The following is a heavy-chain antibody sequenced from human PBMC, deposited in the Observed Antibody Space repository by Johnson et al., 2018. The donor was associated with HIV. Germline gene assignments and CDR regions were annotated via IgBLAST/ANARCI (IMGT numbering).Heavy chain of an antibody. V-gene: IGHV3-30*04. J-gene: IGHJ3*02. D-gene: IGHD2-2*01. CDR2: ISYDGSNK. Sequence: QVQLVESEGGVVQPGRSLRLSCAASGFTFSSYAMHWVRQAPGKGLEWVALISYDGSNKFYADSVKGRFTISRDKSKKTLYLQMNSLRLEDTAIYYCARAAIVVLPAGAFDSWGRGTMVTVSS. CDR3: ARAAIVVLPAGAFDS. CDR1: GFTFSSYA.